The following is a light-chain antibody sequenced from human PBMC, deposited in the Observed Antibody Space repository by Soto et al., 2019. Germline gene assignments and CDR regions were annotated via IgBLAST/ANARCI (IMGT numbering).Light chain of an antibody. Sequence: PASVSGSPGQSITISCTGTSSDVGGYNYVSWYQQHPGKAPKLMIYEVSNRPSGVSNRFSGSKSGNTASLTISGLQAGDEADYFCCSSAPESTYVFGTGTKVTVL. J-gene: IGLJ1*01. CDR1: SSDVGGYNY. V-gene: IGLV2-14*01. CDR3: CSSAPESTYV. CDR2: EVS.